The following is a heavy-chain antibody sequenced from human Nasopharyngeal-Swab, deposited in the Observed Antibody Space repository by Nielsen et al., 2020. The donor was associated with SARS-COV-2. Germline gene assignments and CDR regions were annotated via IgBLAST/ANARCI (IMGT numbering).Heavy chain of an antibody. V-gene: IGHV3-21*01. CDR2: ISSSSSYI. J-gene: IGHJ3*02. CDR3: ARDYVLPDAFDI. CDR1: GFTFSSYS. Sequence: GESLKISCAASGFTFSSYSMNWVRQAPGKGLEWVSSISSSSSYIYYADSVKGRFTISRDNAKNSLYLQMNSLRAEDTAVYYCARDYVLPDAFDIWGQGTMVTVSS. D-gene: IGHD3-10*01.